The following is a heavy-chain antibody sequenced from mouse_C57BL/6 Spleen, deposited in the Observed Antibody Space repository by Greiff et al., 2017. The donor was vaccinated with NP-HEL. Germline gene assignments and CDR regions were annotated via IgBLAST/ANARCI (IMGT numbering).Heavy chain of an antibody. CDR3: ARGPYYSKDYAMDY. V-gene: IGHV5-17*01. Sequence: EVKVVESGGGLVKPGGSLKLSCAASGFTFSDYGMHWVRQAPEKGLEWVAYISSGSSTIYYADTVKGRFTISRDNAKNTLFLQMTSLRSEDTAMYYCARGPYYSKDYAMDYWGQGTSVTVSS. J-gene: IGHJ4*01. CDR2: ISSGSSTI. CDR1: GFTFSDYG. D-gene: IGHD2-5*01.